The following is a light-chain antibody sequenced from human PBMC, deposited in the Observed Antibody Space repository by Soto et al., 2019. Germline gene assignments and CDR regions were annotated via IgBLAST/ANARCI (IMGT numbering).Light chain of an antibody. Sequence: SALTQPASVSGSPGQSITISCTGTSSGVGSSNFVSWYQQYPGKAPKLLIYDVGNRPSGVSNRCSGSKSGNTASLSISGLQAEDEGDYYCSSYTGSSTLGVVFGGGTEVTVL. CDR2: DVG. CDR1: SSGVGSSNF. V-gene: IGLV2-14*01. CDR3: SSYTGSSTLGVV. J-gene: IGLJ2*01.